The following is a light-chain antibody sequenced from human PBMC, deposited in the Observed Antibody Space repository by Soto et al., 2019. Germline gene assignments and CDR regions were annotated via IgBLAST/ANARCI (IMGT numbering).Light chain of an antibody. CDR2: DVS. CDR1: STDVGGYNY. CDR3: SSYASGSSGV. J-gene: IGLJ3*02. Sequence: QSALTQPASVSGSPGQSSTISCSGTSTDVGGYNYVSWYQQHPGKAPNLMIYDVSNRPSGVSNRFSGSKSGNTASVTISGLQAEDEADYYCSSYASGSSGVFGGGTKLTVL. V-gene: IGLV2-14*01.